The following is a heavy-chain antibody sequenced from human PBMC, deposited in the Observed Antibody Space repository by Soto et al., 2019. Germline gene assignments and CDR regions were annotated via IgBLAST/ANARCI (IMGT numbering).Heavy chain of an antibody. CDR2: ISGSGGST. J-gene: IGHJ4*02. D-gene: IGHD6-13*01. CDR3: AKGATSSWYGGHFDC. CDR1: GFTFSTYA. Sequence: EVQLLESGGGLVQPGGSLRLSCAASGFTFSTYAMNWVRQAPGKWLEWVSAISGSGGSTYYADSVKGRFTISRDNYKNTQYLQMNSLRAEDTAVYYCAKGATSSWYGGHFDCWGQGTLVTVSS. V-gene: IGHV3-23*01.